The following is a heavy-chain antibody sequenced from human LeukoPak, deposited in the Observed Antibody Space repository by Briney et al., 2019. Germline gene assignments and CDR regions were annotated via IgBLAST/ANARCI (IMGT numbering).Heavy chain of an antibody. V-gene: IGHV4-39*01. CDR3: ARHFPMRVLRYFDCRYFNDAFDI. D-gene: IGHD3-9*01. J-gene: IGHJ3*02. Sequence: SETLSLTCTVSGGSISSSSYYWGWIRQPPGKGLEWIGSIYYSGSNYDNPSLKSRLTISVDTSKNPFSMKVSSGTAAATAFYYSARHFPMRVLRYFDCRYFNDAFDIWGQGTMVTVSS. CDR2: IYYSGSN. CDR1: GGSISSSSYY.